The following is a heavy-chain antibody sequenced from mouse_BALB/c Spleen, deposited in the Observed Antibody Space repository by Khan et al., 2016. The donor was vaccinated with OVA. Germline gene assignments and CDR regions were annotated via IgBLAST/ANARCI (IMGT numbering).Heavy chain of an antibody. V-gene: IGHV3-2*02. CDR2: ISSSGST. D-gene: IGHD2-3*01. CDR1: GYSITSDYA. Sequence: EVQLQESGPGLVKPSQSLSLTCTVTGYSITSDYAWNWIRQFPGNKLEWMGYISSSGSTNYNPALKSRISITRDTSKNQFFLQWNSGTTEDTATYYCARDGSRYNYAMDYWGQGTSVTVSS. CDR3: ARDGSRYNYAMDY. J-gene: IGHJ4*01.